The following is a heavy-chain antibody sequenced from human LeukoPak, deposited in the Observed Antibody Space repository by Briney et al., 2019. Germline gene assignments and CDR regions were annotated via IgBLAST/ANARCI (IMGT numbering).Heavy chain of an antibody. CDR3: AGSLYSSSSPYFNY. CDR2: IWYGGTNK. Sequence: GGSLRLSCAASGFTFSSYGMHWVRQAPGKGLEWVAVIWYGGTNKDYGDSVKGRFTISRDNSKNTLYLQMNRLRTEDTAVYYCAGSLYSSSSPYFNYWGQGTLVTVSS. D-gene: IGHD6-6*01. J-gene: IGHJ4*02. V-gene: IGHV3-33*08. CDR1: GFTFSSYG.